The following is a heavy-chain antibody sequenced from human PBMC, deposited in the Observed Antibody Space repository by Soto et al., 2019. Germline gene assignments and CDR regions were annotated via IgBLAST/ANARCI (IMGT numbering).Heavy chain of an antibody. J-gene: IGHJ3*02. D-gene: IGHD2-21*02. Sequence: EVQLVESGGGLVQPGGSLRLSCAASGFTFSDHFMEWVRQAPGKGPEWVGRIRDKPRSYTTDYAASVQGRFTISRDDSKNSLYLQMNSLKPEDTALYYCTRLLAYCGGDCHSFAFEIWGQGTMVTVSS. V-gene: IGHV3-72*01. CDR2: IRDKPRSYTT. CDR3: TRLLAYCGGDCHSFAFEI. CDR1: GFTFSDHF.